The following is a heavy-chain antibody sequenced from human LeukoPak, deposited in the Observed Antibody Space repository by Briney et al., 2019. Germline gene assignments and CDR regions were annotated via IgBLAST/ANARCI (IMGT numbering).Heavy chain of an antibody. J-gene: IGHJ4*02. CDR2: ISAYNGNT. D-gene: IGHD2-15*01. Sequence: ASVKVSCKASGYTFSSYGISWVRQPPGQGLEWLGYISAYNGNTNSAQKVQDRITITTDTSTRTAYMEIRSLRSDDTAVYYCARDCNGPSCYWIHWGQGTLVTVSS. CDR3: ARDCNGPSCYWIH. CDR1: GYTFSSYG. V-gene: IGHV1-18*01.